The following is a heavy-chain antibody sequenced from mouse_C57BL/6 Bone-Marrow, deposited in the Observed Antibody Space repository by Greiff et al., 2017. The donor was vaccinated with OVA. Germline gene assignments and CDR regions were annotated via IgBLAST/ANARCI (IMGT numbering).Heavy chain of an antibody. J-gene: IGHJ1*03. CDR3: GGEEVITTVEGYFDV. CDR2: IDPSDSYT. Sequence: QVQLQQPGAELVRPGTSVKLSCKASGYTFTSYWMHWVKQRPGQGLEWIGVIDPSDSYTNYNQKFKGKATLTVDTSSSTAYMQLSSLTSADSAVYYCGGEEVITTVEGYFDVWGTGTTVTVSS. V-gene: IGHV1-59*01. CDR1: GYTFTSYW. D-gene: IGHD1-1*01.